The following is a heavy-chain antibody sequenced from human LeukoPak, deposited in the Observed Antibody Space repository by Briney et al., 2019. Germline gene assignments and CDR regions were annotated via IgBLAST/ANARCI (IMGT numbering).Heavy chain of an antibody. J-gene: IGHJ4*02. V-gene: IGHV3-9*01. CDR2: ISWNSGSI. D-gene: IGHD3-22*01. CDR1: GFTFGDYA. CDR3: ARESSHYDSSGYYYHYYFDY. Sequence: GGSLRLSCAASGFTFGDYAMHWVRQVPGKGLEWVSRISWNSGSIGYAASVKGRFTISRDNAKNSLYLQMNSLRAEDTAVYYCARESSHYDSSGYYYHYYFDYWGQGSLVAVSS.